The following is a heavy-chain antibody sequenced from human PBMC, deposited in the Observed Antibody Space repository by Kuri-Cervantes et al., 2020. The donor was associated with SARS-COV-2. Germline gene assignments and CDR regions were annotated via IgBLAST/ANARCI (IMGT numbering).Heavy chain of an antibody. CDR3: AKDQGDDYYDSSGYYGWGVVDY. Sequence: GESLKISCAASGFTFSSYEMNWVRQAPGKGLEWVSYISSSGSTIYYADSVKGRFTISRDNSKNTLYLQMNSLRAEDTAVYYCAKDQGDDYYDSSGYYGWGVVDYWGQGTLVTVSS. J-gene: IGHJ4*02. V-gene: IGHV3-48*03. D-gene: IGHD3-22*01. CDR2: ISSSGSTI. CDR1: GFTFSSYE.